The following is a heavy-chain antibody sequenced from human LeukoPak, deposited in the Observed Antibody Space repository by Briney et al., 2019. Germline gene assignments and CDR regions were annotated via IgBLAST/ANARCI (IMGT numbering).Heavy chain of an antibody. D-gene: IGHD6-19*01. CDR1: GFTFDDYA. V-gene: IGHV3-9*01. Sequence: PGGSLRLSCAASGFTFDDYAMPWVRQAPGKGLEWVSGISWNSGSIGYADSVKGRFTISRDNAKNSLYLQMNSLRAEDTALYYCAKDTTYSSSGWNFDYWGQGTLVTVSS. CDR3: AKDTTYSSSGWNFDY. CDR2: ISWNSGSI. J-gene: IGHJ4*02.